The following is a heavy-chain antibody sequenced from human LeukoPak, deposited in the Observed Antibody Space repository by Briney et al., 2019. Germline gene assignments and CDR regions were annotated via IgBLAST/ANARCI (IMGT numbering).Heavy chain of an antibody. D-gene: IGHD2-15*01. CDR1: GGTIRSHAFS. Sequence: SETLSLSCTASGGTIRSHAFSWVWIRQPPGKGLEWIGNLFDSGNTHYNPSLRSRLTMSVDTSKNQFSLKLTSATAADTAVYLSARGVDSTSTLFTYCGQRTLVTVSS. V-gene: IGHV4-39*07. CDR2: LFDSGNT. J-gene: IGHJ4*02. CDR3: ARGVDSTSTLFTY.